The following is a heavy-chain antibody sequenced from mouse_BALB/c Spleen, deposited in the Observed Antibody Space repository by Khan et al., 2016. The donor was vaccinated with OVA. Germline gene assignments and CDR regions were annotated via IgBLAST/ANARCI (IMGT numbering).Heavy chain of an antibody. Sequence: VQLQQSGPELEKPGASVKISCKASGYSFTGYNMNWVKQSNGKSLEWIGNIDPYYGGATYNQKFKGKAKLTVDKYSSPAYMQSKSLTSNDSAVYYFSRGYCNYFRYYLDYWGQGTTLTVSS. CDR3: SRGYCNYFRYYLDY. J-gene: IGHJ2*01. D-gene: IGHD2-10*02. CDR2: IDPYYGGA. V-gene: IGHV1-39*01. CDR1: GYSFTGYN.